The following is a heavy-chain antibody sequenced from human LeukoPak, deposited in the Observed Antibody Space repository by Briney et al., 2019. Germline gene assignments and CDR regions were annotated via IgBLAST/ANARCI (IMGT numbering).Heavy chain of an antibody. Sequence: SETLSLTCAVYGGSFSGYYWSWIRQPPGKGLEWIGYIYYSGSTNYNPSLKSRVTISLDTSKSHFSLKLSSVTAADTAVYFCARGLGSGWPPSYYYGMDVWGQGTTVTVSS. D-gene: IGHD6-19*01. CDR2: IYYSGST. CDR1: GGSFSGYY. J-gene: IGHJ6*02. V-gene: IGHV4-59*01. CDR3: ARGLGSGWPPSYYYGMDV.